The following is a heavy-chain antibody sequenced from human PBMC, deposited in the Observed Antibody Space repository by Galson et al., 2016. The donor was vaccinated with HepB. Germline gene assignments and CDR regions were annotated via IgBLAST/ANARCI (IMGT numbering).Heavy chain of an antibody. V-gene: IGHV6-1*01. Sequence: CAISGDSVSNRGFSWNWIRQSPSRGLEWLGRTYYRSIWYNDYAVSVRGRETINPDTSKNQFSLQLNSVTPEDTAVYSCARGGFYMTVAVFYNWGQGTPVTVSS. CDR1: GDSVSNRGFS. CDR3: ARGGFYMTVAVFYN. J-gene: IGHJ4*02. D-gene: IGHD6-19*01. CDR2: TYYRSIWYN.